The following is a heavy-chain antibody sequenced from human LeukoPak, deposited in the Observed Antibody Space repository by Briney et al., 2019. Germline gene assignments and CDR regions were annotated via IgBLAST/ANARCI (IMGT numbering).Heavy chain of an antibody. V-gene: IGHV1-24*01. CDR3: ATPLPRITIFGVANYHYYGMDV. Sequence: ASVKVSCKVSGYTLTELSMHWVRQAPGKGLEWMGGFDPEDGETIYAQKFQGRVTMTEDTSTDTAYMELSSLRSEDTAVYYCATPLPRITIFGVANYHYYGMDVWGQGTTVTVSS. D-gene: IGHD3-3*01. CDR1: GYTLTELS. CDR2: FDPEDGET. J-gene: IGHJ6*02.